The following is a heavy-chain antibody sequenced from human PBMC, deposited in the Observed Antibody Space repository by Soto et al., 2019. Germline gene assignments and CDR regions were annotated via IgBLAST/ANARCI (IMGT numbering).Heavy chain of an antibody. J-gene: IGHJ4*02. CDR2: IYYSGST. CDR3: ARVEYYYDSSGYYLYYFDY. CDR1: GGSISRYY. Sequence: SATLSLTCTVSGGSISRYYWRWIRQPPGKGLEWIGYIYYSGSTNYNPSLKRRVTISVDTSKNQFSLKLSSVAAADTAVYYCARVEYYYDSSGYYLYYFDYWGQGTLVTVSS. V-gene: IGHV4-59*01. D-gene: IGHD3-22*01.